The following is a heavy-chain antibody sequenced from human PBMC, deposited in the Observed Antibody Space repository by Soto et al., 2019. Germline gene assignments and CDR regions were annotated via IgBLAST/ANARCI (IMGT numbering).Heavy chain of an antibody. Sequence: GGSLRLSCVASGFTFDTYGIHWVRHAPGKGLQWVALISYEGSNTYYADSVRGRFTISRDNSKNTLYLQMNTLRPEDTGLYYCARVTPGNNLYYFSGLDFWGQGTSVTVS. CDR3: ARVTPGNNLYYFSGLDF. D-gene: IGHD1-1*01. CDR1: GFTFDTYG. V-gene: IGHV3-30-3*01. CDR2: ISYEGSNT. J-gene: IGHJ6*02.